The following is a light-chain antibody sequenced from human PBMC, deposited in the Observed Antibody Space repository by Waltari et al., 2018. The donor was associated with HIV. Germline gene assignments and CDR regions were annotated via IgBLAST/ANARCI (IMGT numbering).Light chain of an antibody. Sequence: QSALTQPASVSGSPGQSITISCTGSSNDVGGYNYVSWYQQHPGKAPRLMIYDVSTRPAGVSERFSGSKSGDTASLTISGLQPEDEADYYCESYTSTSVWVFGGGTRLTVL. CDR2: DVS. CDR3: ESYTSTSVWV. CDR1: SNDVGGYNY. J-gene: IGLJ3*02. V-gene: IGLV2-14*03.